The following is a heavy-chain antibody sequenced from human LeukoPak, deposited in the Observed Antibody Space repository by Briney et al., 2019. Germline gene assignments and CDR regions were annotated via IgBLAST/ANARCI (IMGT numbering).Heavy chain of an antibody. V-gene: IGHV3-21*04. J-gene: IGHJ4*02. CDR3: ARVRDFWSGYYFDY. CDR1: GFPFSSYS. Sequence: GGSLRLSCAASGFPFSSYSMNWVRQAPGKGLEWVSSISSSSSYIYYADSVKGRFTISRDNAKNSLYLQMNSLRAEDTALYYCARVRDFWSGYYFDYWGQGTLVTVSS. D-gene: IGHD3-3*01. CDR2: ISSSSSYI.